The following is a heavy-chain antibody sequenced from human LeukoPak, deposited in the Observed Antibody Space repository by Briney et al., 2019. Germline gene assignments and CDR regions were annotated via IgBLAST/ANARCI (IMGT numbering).Heavy chain of an antibody. CDR1: GFTFSNAW. Sequence: GGSLRLSCAASGFTFSNAWMSWVRQAPGKGLEWVGRIKSKTDGGTTDYAAPVKGRFTISRDDSKNTLYLQMNSLKTEDTAVYYCTTDPRDRIVGAYNFDYWGQGTLVTVSS. J-gene: IGHJ4*02. CDR2: IKSKTDGGTT. D-gene: IGHD1-26*01. CDR3: TTDPRDRIVGAYNFDY. V-gene: IGHV3-15*01.